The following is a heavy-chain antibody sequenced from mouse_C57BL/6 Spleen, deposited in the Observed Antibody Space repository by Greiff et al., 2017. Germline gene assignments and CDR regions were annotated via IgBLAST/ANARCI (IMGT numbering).Heavy chain of an antibody. CDR3: TRRSNYAYWYFDV. V-gene: IGHV1-15*01. CDR1: GYTFTDYE. CDR2: IDPETGGT. J-gene: IGHJ1*03. D-gene: IGHD2-5*01. Sequence: VQLQQSGAELVRPGASVTLSCKASGYTFTDYEMHWVKQTPVHGLEWIGAIDPETGGTAYNQKFKGKAILTADKSSSTAYMELRSLTSEDSAVYYCTRRSNYAYWYFDVWGTGTTVTVSS.